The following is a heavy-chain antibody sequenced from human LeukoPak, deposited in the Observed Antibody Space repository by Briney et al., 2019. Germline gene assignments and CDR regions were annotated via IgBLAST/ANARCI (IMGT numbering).Heavy chain of an antibody. CDR1: GFTFNRSG. V-gene: IGHV3-33*01. J-gene: IGHJ4*02. D-gene: IGHD3-10*01. CDR2: IFYDGSNK. CDR3: AQTGDKYGSFEY. Sequence: GGSLRLSCAASGFTFNRSGMHWVRQAPGKGLEWVALIFYDGSNKYFADSVKGRSTISRDNSKSMLYLQMNSMRAEDTAVYYCAQTGDKYGSFEYWGQGTLVTVSS.